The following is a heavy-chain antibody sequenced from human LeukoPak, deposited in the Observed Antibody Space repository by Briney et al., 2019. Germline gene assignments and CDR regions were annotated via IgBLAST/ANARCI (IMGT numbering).Heavy chain of an antibody. Sequence: GGPLRLSCAVSGFTASGFTFSRNSMGWVRQAPGKGLEWVASIREGGSEIYCVDCEKGRFPISRHNPKNSLYLQMDSLRDEDTAVYFCAGEWNYPPYWGQGTLVTVSS. CDR2: IREGGSEI. J-gene: IGHJ4*02. V-gene: IGHV3-7*04. CDR1: GFTFSRNS. CDR3: AGEWNYPPY. D-gene: IGHD1-7*01.